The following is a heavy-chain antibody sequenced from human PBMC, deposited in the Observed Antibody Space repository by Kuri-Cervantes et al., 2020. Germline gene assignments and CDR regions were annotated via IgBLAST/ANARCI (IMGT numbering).Heavy chain of an antibody. V-gene: IGHV1-69*06. D-gene: IGHD3-3*01. CDR2: IIPIFGTA. J-gene: IGHJ4*02. Sequence: SVKVSCKASGGTFSSYAISWVRQAPGQGLEWMGGIIPIFGTANYAQKFQGRVTITADKSTSTAYMEVMSLRSDDTAVYYCARHRDAYYNFWSGSAYWGQGTLVTVSS. CDR1: GGTFSSYA. CDR3: ARHRDAYYNFWSGSAY.